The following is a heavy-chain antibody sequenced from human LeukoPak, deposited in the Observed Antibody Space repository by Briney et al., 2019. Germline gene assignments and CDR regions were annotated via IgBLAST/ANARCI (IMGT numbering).Heavy chain of an antibody. CDR1: GYTFSSYG. J-gene: IGHJ6*02. Sequence: GGSLRLSCAASGYTFSSYGMHWVRQAPGKGLEWVAFIRYDGSKKYYTASVKGRFTISRDNSKNTLYLQMNRLRAEETAVYYCAKDELWFGELLCFQANGMDVWGQGTTVTVSS. CDR2: IRYDGSKK. V-gene: IGHV3-30*02. CDR3: AKDELWFGELLCFQANGMDV. D-gene: IGHD3-10*01.